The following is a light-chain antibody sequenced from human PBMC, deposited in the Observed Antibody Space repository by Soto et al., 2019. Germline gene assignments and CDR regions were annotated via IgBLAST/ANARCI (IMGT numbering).Light chain of an antibody. Sequence: EIVLTQSPGTLSLSPGERATLSCRASQSVTSYLAWYQQKPGQAPRLLIYGASSRATGIPDRFSGSGSGTVFTLTISRLEPEDFAVYYCQQYRSSPPLTFGGGTKVEIK. J-gene: IGKJ4*01. CDR2: GAS. V-gene: IGKV3-20*01. CDR1: QSVTSY. CDR3: QQYRSSPPLT.